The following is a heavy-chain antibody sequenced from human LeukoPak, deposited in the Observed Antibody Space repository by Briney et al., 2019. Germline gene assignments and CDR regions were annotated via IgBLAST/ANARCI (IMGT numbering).Heavy chain of an antibody. CDR1: GFTLSTYG. J-gene: IGHJ4*02. CDR3: ARGTYYSDC. CDR2: ISSVITTV. Sequence: GGSLRLSCAASGFTLSTYGMNWVRQAPGKGLEWVSYISSVITTVYYADSVKGRFTISRDNARNSLYLQMNSLRDEDTAVYYCARGTYYSDCWGQGTLVTVSS. V-gene: IGHV3-48*02.